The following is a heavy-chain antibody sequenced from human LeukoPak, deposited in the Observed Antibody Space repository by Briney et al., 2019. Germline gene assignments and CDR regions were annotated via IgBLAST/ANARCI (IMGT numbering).Heavy chain of an antibody. J-gene: IGHJ4*02. V-gene: IGHV3-23*01. Sequence: TGGSLGLPCAASGFTFSSYAMGWVRQPPGKGLEWVSGISSGGGSTYYTDSMKGRFTISRDNSKNTLYLQMDSLTAEDTALYYCAKFYDISTGYSDYWGQGTLVTVSS. CDR1: GFTFSSYA. CDR3: AKFYDISTGYSDY. D-gene: IGHD3-9*01. CDR2: ISSGGGST.